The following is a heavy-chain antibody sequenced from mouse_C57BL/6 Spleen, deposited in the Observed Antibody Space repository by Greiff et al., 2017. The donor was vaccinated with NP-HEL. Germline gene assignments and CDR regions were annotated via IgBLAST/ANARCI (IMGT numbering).Heavy chain of an antibody. CDR1: GYTFTDYY. J-gene: IGHJ3*01. D-gene: IGHD2-4*01. V-gene: IGHV1-19*01. CDR3: ARWGDYDGAY. Sequence: EVQLQQSGPVLVKPGASVKMSCKASGYTFTDYYMNWVKQSHGKSLEWIGVINPYNGGTSYNQKFKGKATLTVDKSSSTAYMELNSLTSEDSAVYYCARWGDYDGAYWGQGTLVTVSA. CDR2: INPYNGGT.